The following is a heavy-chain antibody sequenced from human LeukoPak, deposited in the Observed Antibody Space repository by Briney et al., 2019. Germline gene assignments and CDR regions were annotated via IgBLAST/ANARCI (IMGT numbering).Heavy chain of an antibody. CDR1: GFSFSKVW. Sequence: PGGSLRLSCTASGFSFSKVWMSWVRQAPGKGLEWVGRCKSNADGGTSDYGAPGQGRFTISRDDSKKTLFLEMTSLEVEDTAVYFCTAGGGGTYSSDFWGQGTLVTVAS. D-gene: IGHD3-16*01. CDR2: CKSNADGGTS. CDR3: TAGGGGTYSSDF. V-gene: IGHV3-15*01. J-gene: IGHJ4*02.